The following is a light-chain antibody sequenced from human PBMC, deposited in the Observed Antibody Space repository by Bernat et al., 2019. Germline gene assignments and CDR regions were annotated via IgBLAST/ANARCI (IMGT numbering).Light chain of an antibody. Sequence: EIVMTQSPATLSLSSGERAILSCRASQSVRTNLAWYQQKPGQAPRLLTYGASTRATGVPARFSGSGSGTEFTLTISSLQSEDFALYYCQQCDNWPSFTVGQGTKLDIK. CDR3: QQCDNWPSFT. CDR1: QSVRTN. CDR2: GAS. J-gene: IGKJ2*01. V-gene: IGKV3-15*01.